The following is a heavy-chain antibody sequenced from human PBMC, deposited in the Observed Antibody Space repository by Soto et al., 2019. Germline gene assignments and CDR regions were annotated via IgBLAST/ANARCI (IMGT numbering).Heavy chain of an antibody. V-gene: IGHV5-10-1*01. CDR3: ASSSKTGTTRGWGPHY. D-gene: IGHD1-7*01. J-gene: IGHJ4*02. CDR2: INPIDSYT. CDR1: GHSFSNNW. Sequence: PGESLKISCKGSGHSFSNNWITWVRQMPGKGLEWMGRINPIDSYTNYSPSFQGHVTISADKSISTAYLQWSSLKASDTAMYYCASSSKTGTTRGWGPHYWGQGTLVTVSS.